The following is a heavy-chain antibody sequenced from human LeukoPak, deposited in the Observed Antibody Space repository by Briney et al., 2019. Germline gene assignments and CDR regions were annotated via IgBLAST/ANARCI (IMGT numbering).Heavy chain of an antibody. CDR2: IWYDGSNK. J-gene: IGHJ4*02. CDR1: GFTFSSYG. CDR3: ARELSVAGDSFDY. Sequence: SGGSLRLSCAASGFTFSSYGMHWVRQAPGKGLEWVAVIWYDGSNKYYADSVKGRFTISRDNSKNTLYLQMNSLRAEDTAVYYCARELSVAGDSFDYWGQGTLVTVSS. V-gene: IGHV3-33*08. D-gene: IGHD6-19*01.